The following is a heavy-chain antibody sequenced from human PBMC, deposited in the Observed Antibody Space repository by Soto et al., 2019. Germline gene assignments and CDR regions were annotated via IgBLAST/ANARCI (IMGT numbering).Heavy chain of an antibody. D-gene: IGHD1-7*01. J-gene: IGHJ6*03. CDR3: ARVPSTRDIWSYGVGGRYYYYYMDV. CDR1: GFTFSSYC. CDR2: IKQDGSER. Sequence: EVQLVESGGGLVQPGGSLRLSCEASGFTFSSYCMTWVRQAPGKGLEWVAHIKQDGSERYYVDSVKGRFTIPRDNAKNPLYLQMNSLRAEDTAVYYCARVPSTRDIWSYGVGGRYYYYYMDVWGKGTTVTVSS. V-gene: IGHV3-7*04.